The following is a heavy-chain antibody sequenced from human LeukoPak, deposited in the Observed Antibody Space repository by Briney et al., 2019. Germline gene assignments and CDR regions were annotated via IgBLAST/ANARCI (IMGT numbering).Heavy chain of an antibody. CDR3: ARAHSSGWYSDAFDI. V-gene: IGHV4-30-2*01. CDR1: GGSISSGGYS. D-gene: IGHD6-19*01. CDR2: IYHSGST. J-gene: IGHJ3*02. Sequence: SETLSLTCAVSGGSISSGGYSWSWIRQPPGKGLEWIGYIYHSGSTYYNPSLESRVTISVDRSKNQFSLRLSSVTAADTAVYYCARAHSSGWYSDAFDIWGQGTMVTVSS.